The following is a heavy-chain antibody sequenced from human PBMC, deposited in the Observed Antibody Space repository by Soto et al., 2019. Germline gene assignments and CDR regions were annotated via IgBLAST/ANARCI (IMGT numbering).Heavy chain of an antibody. J-gene: IGHJ4*02. CDR3: ARYGYSSGWSFDY. Sequence: GASVKVSCKASGYTFTGYYMHWVRQAPGQGLEWMGWINPNSGGTNYAQKFQGRVNMTRDMSIRTAYMELSRLRSDDTAVYYCARYGYSSGWSFDYWGQGTLVIVSS. CDR2: INPNSGGT. CDR1: GYTFTGYY. D-gene: IGHD6-19*01. V-gene: IGHV1-2*02.